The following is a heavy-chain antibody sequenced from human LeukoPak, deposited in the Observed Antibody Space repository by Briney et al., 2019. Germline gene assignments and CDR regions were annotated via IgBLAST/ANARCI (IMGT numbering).Heavy chain of an antibody. D-gene: IGHD4-17*01. CDR1: GFTFSSYG. J-gene: IGHJ6*02. CDR2: ISYDGSNK. V-gene: IGHV3-30*18. CDR3: AKDLYGDYGMDV. Sequence: GGSLRLSCAASGFTFSSYGMHWVRQAPGKGLEWVAVISYDGSNKYYADSVKGRFTISRDNSKNTLYLQMNSLRAEDTAVYYCAKDLYGDYGMDVWGQGTTVTVSS.